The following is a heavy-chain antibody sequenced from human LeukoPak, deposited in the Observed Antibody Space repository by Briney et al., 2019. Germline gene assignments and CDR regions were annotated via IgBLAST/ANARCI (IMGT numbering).Heavy chain of an antibody. CDR2: ISSSSSTI. D-gene: IGHD6-13*01. V-gene: IGHV3-48*01. CDR1: GFTFSSYS. Sequence: GGSLRLSCAASGFTFSSYSMNWVRQAPGKGLEWVSYISSSSSTIYYADSVKGRFTISRDNAKNSLYLQMNSLRAEDTAVYYCATAGYSSSWYFGWGQGNLVTVSS. CDR3: ATAGYSSSWYFG. J-gene: IGHJ4*02.